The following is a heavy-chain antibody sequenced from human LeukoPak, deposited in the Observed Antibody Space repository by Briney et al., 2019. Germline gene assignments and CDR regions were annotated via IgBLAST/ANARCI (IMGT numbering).Heavy chain of an antibody. CDR1: GFTVSSNY. D-gene: IGHD1-26*01. J-gene: IGHJ4*02. V-gene: IGHV3-53*01. CDR2: IYSGGST. CDR3: AREGGSYFGFDY. Sequence: PGGSLRLSCAASGFTVSSNYMSWVRQAPGKGLEWVSVIYSGGSTYYADSVKGRFTISRDNAKNSLYLQMNSLRAEDTAVYYCAREGGSYFGFDYWGQGTLVTVSS.